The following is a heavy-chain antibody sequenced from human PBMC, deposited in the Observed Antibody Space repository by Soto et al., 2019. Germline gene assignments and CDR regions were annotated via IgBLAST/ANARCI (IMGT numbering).Heavy chain of an antibody. J-gene: IGHJ3*02. Sequence: SETLSLTCAVSGGSISSGGYSWSWIRQPPGKGLEWIGYIYHSGSTYYNPSLKSRVTISVDRSKNQFSLKLSSVTAADTAVYYCAGAGGITRAFDIWGQGTMVTVSS. CDR3: AGAGGITRAFDI. CDR2: IYHSGST. V-gene: IGHV4-30-2*01. D-gene: IGHD3-10*01. CDR1: GGSISSGGYS.